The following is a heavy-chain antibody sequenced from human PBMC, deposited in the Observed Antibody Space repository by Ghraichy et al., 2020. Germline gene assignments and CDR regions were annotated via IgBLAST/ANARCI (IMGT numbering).Heavy chain of an antibody. J-gene: IGHJ4*02. V-gene: IGHV4-34*01. Sequence: SETLSLTCAVYGGSFSGYYCSWIRQPPGKGLEWIGEINHSGSTNYNPSLKSRVTISVDTSKNQFSLKLSSVTAADTAVYYCARGPKNYYDSSGSMYYFDYWGQGTLVTVSS. D-gene: IGHD3-22*01. CDR2: INHSGST. CDR1: GGSFSGYY. CDR3: ARGPKNYYDSSGSMYYFDY.